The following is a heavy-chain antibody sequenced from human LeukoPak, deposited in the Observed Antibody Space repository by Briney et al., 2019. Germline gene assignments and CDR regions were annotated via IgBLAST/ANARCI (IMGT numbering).Heavy chain of an antibody. D-gene: IGHD2-15*01. CDR3: ARDRESGYSDY. V-gene: IGHV3-48*03. CDR1: GFTFSSYE. Sequence: GGSLRLSCAASGFTFSSYEMNWVRQAPGKGLEWLSYISSSGSTKYYADSVKGRFTISRDNAKNSLYLQMNSLRAEDTALYYCARDRESGYSDYWGQGTLVTVPS. CDR2: ISSSGSTK. J-gene: IGHJ4*02.